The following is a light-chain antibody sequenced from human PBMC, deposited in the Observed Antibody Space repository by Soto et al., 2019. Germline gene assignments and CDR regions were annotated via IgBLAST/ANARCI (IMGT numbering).Light chain of an antibody. CDR3: GTWDNSLSAGV. J-gene: IGLJ2*01. CDR2: DNN. V-gene: IGLV1-51*01. CDR1: SSNIGHNS. Sequence: QSVLTQPPSVSAAPGQKATISCSGSSSNIGHNSVSWYQQVPGAAPKLLIYDNNRRPSGIPDRFSGSKSATSATLGITGLQTGDEADYYCGTWDNSLSAGVFGGGTKLTVL.